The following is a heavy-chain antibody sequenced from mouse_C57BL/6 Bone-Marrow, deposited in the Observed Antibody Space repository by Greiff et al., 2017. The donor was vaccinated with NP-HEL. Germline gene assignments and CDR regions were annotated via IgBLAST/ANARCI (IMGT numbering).Heavy chain of an antibody. CDR2: INPNYGTT. CDR1: GYSFTDYN. D-gene: IGHD1-1*01. CDR3: ARHYYGSSYCWYFDV. V-gene: IGHV1-39*01. J-gene: IGHJ1*03. Sequence: EVKLMESGPELVKPGASVKISCKASGYSFTDYNMNWVKQSNGKSLEWIGVINPNYGTTSYNQKFKGKATLTVDQSSSTAYMQLNSLTSEDSAVYYCARHYYGSSYCWYFDVWGTGTTVTVSS.